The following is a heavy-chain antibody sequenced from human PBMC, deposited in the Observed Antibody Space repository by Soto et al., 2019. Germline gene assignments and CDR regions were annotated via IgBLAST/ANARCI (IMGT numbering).Heavy chain of an antibody. CDR2: ISYDGSNK. Sequence: GGSLRLSCAASGFTFSSYAMHWVRQAPGKGLEWVAVISYDGSNKYYADSVKGRFTISRDNSKNTLYLQMNSLRAEDTAVYYCARDLLMTTVTKFDYWGQGTLVTVSS. J-gene: IGHJ4*02. D-gene: IGHD4-17*01. V-gene: IGHV3-30-3*01. CDR1: GFTFSSYA. CDR3: ARDLLMTTVTKFDY.